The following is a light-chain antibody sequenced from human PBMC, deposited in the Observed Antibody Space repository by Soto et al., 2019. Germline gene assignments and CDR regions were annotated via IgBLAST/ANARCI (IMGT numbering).Light chain of an antibody. CDR3: QQYGSSPIT. CDR1: QSVSDS. Sequence: EIVLTQSPGTLSLSPGERATLSCRASQSVSDSLAWYQKKTGQAPRLLISGASSRATGIPDRFSGSGSETDFTLTISRLEPEDFALYYCQQYGSSPITFGQGTRLEIK. J-gene: IGKJ5*01. CDR2: GAS. V-gene: IGKV3-20*01.